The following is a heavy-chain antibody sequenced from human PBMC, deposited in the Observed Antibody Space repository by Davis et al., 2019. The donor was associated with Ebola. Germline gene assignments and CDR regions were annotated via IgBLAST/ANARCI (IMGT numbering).Heavy chain of an antibody. CDR1: GGSIRSSSHY. J-gene: IGHJ5*02. Sequence: SETLSLTCTVSGGSIRSSSHYWGWIRQPPGKGLEWMGSIFRTGATSYNPSLKSRVTISVDTSKNHFSLNLSSVTAADTAVYYCARENWFDPWGQGTLVTVSS. CDR3: ARENWFDP. CDR2: IFRTGAT. V-gene: IGHV4-39*02.